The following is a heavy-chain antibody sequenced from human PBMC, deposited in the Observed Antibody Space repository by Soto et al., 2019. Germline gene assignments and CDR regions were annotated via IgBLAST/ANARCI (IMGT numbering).Heavy chain of an antibody. Sequence: SETLSLTCPFSGASISSYYWSWIRQPPGKGLEWIGYIYYSGSTNYNPSLKSRFTISLDTSKNQFSLKLSSVTAADTAVYYCARELFGRSVWFDPWGQGTLVTVS. D-gene: IGHD3-10*01. CDR2: IYYSGST. J-gene: IGHJ5*02. CDR3: ARELFGRSVWFDP. CDR1: GASISSYY. V-gene: IGHV4-59*01.